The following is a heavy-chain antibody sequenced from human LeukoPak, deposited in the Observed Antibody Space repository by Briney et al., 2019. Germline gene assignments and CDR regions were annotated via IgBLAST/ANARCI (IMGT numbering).Heavy chain of an antibody. Sequence: SGTLSLNCAVSGGSISSNNWWSWLRQPPGQGLEWIGEISHSGSTNYNPSLKSRVTISVDKSKNQFSLKLSSVTAADTAVYYCARRGVGATKYDAFDIWGQGTMVTVSS. CDR2: ISHSGST. V-gene: IGHV4-4*02. CDR1: GGSISSNNW. J-gene: IGHJ3*02. D-gene: IGHD1-26*01. CDR3: ARRGVGATKYDAFDI.